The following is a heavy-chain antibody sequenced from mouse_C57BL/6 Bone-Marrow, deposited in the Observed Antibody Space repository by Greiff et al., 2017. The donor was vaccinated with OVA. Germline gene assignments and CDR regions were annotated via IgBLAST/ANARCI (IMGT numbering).Heavy chain of an antibody. J-gene: IGHJ2*01. V-gene: IGHV5-4*03. CDR2: ISDGGSYT. Sequence: EVMLVESGGGLVKPGGSLKLSCAASGFTFSSYAMSWVRQTPEKRLEWVATISDGGSYTYYPDNVKGRFTISRDNAKTNLYLQMSHLKSEDTAMYYCARPPLWLRRGGYFDYWGQGTTLTVSS. CDR3: ARPPLWLRRGGYFDY. D-gene: IGHD2-2*01. CDR1: GFTFSSYA.